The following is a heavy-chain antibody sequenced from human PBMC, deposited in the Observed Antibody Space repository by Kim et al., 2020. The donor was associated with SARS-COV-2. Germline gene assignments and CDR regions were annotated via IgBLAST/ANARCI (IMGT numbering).Heavy chain of an antibody. CDR3: ARQGRDTAMVFPYYFDY. D-gene: IGHD5-18*01. Sequence: LKSRVTISVDTSKNQFSLKLSSVTAADTAVYYCARQGRDTAMVFPYYFDYWGQGTLVTVSS. V-gene: IGHV4-39*01. J-gene: IGHJ4*02.